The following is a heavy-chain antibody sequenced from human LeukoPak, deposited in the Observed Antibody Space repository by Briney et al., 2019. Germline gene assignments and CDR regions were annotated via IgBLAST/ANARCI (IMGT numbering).Heavy chain of an antibody. D-gene: IGHD2-2*01. CDR1: GYTFTSYD. V-gene: IGHV1-8*03. CDR2: MNPNSGNT. J-gene: IGHJ4*02. CDR3: ARWCCSSTSCYFDY. Sequence: GASVKVSCKASGYTFTSYDINWVRQATGQGLEWMGWMNPNSGNTGYAQKFQGRDTITRNTSISTAYMELSSLRSEDTAVYYCARWCCSSTSCYFDYWGQGTLVTVSS.